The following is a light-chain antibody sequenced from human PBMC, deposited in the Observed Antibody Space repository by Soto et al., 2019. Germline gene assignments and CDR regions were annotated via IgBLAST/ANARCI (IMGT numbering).Light chain of an antibody. J-gene: IGKJ1*01. CDR2: GAS. Sequence: EIVMTQSPASLSLSPGERATLSCRASQSVSNNLAWYQQKPGQAPRLLIYGASTRATGIPARFSGSGSGTEFTLTISSLQSEDFAVYYCQQFNNWPPWTFGQGTKVDI. V-gene: IGKV3-15*01. CDR1: QSVSNN. CDR3: QQFNNWPPWT.